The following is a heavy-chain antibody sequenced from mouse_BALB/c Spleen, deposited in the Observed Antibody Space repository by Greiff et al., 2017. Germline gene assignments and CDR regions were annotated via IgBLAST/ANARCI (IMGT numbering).Heavy chain of an antibody. V-gene: IGHV6-6*02. CDR3: NWDFDY. CDR1: GFTFSNYW. CDR2: IRLKSNNYAT. Sequence: EVKVVESGGGLVQPGGSMKLSCVASGFTFSNYWMNWVRQSPEKGLEWVAEIRLKSNNYATHYAESVKGRFTISRDDSKSSVYLQMNNLRAEDTGIYYCNWDFDYWGQGTTLTVSS. J-gene: IGHJ2*01.